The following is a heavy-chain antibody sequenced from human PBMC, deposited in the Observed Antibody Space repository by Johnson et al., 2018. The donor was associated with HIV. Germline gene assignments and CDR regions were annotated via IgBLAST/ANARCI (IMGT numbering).Heavy chain of an antibody. Sequence: VQLVESGGGVVQPGGSLRLSCSASGFTFSSYGMHWVRQAPGKGLEWVAFIRYDGSNKYYSDSVKGRFTISRDNSKNTLYLQMNSLRPEDTAVYYCAKDQLVGATYAPFDIWGQGTMVTVSS. CDR2: IRYDGSNK. D-gene: IGHD1-26*01. CDR3: AKDQLVGATYAPFDI. J-gene: IGHJ3*02. V-gene: IGHV3-30*02. CDR1: GFTFSSYG.